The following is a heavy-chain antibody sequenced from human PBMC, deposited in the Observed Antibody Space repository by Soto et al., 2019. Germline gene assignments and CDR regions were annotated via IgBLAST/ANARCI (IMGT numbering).Heavy chain of an antibody. Sequence: ESLNIFFTGSGYSFTSYWIGWVRQMPGKGLEWMGIIYPGDSDTRYSPSFQGQVTISADKSISTAYLQWSSLKASDTAMYYCARGGYRYGSFDYWGQGTLVTVYS. D-gene: IGHD5-18*01. CDR2: IYPGDSDT. CDR1: GYSFTSYW. CDR3: ARGGYRYGSFDY. V-gene: IGHV5-51*01. J-gene: IGHJ4*02.